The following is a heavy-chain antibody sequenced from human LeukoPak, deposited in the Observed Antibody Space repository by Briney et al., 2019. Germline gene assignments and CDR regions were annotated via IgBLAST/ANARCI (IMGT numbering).Heavy chain of an antibody. CDR3: AKEGRDGFNYDY. D-gene: IGHD5-24*01. J-gene: IGHJ4*02. Sequence: GGSLRLSCAASGFTVSSNYMSWVRQAPGKGLEWVSVIYSGGSTYYADSVKGRFTVSRDNSKNTLYLQMNSLRAEDTAVYYCAKEGRDGFNYDYWGQGTLVTVSS. CDR1: GFTVSSNY. CDR2: IYSGGST. V-gene: IGHV3-66*02.